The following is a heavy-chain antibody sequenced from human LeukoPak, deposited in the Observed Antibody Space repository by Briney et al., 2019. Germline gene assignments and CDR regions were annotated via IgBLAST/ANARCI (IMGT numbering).Heavy chain of an antibody. CDR1: GYDFSTKW. V-gene: IGHV5-51*01. J-gene: IGHJ5*02. CDR3: ARLAPDYADYWFDP. D-gene: IGHD4-17*01. Sequence: GESLKISCQTSGYDFSTKWIGWVRQMPGKGLEWMGIIYPLDSITRYSPSFQGHVTISADTSINTAYLQWTSLKPSDTAIYYCARLAPDYADYWFDPWGQGTLVIVSS. CDR2: IYPLDSIT.